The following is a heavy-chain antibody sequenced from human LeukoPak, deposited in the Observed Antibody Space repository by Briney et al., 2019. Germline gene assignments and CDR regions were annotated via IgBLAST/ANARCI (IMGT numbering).Heavy chain of an antibody. Sequence: PSETLSLTCSVSGSSFNTYYWSWLRQPAGKALEWIGLIHTSGSADYSPSLQSRVTISVDMSKKEFSLKLTSVTAADTAVYYCARDIVYLIDEDYGWGQGILVTVSS. CDR1: GSSFNTYY. V-gene: IGHV4-4*07. CDR3: ARDIVYLIDEDYG. D-gene: IGHD4-17*01. CDR2: IHTSGSA. J-gene: IGHJ4*02.